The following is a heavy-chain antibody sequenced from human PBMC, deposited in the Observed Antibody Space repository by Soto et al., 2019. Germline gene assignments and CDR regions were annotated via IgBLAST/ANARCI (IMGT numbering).Heavy chain of an antibody. CDR1: GFSFGSYA. CDR3: AKTYDFWSGPASYYGMDV. CDR2: ISGSGGST. D-gene: IGHD3-3*01. Sequence: GGSLRLSCAASGFSFGSYALSWVRQAPGKGLEWVSAISGSGGSTYYADSVKGRFTISRDNSKNTLYLQMNSLRAEDTAVYYCAKTYDFWSGPASYYGMDVWGQGTTVTVS. V-gene: IGHV3-23*01. J-gene: IGHJ6*02.